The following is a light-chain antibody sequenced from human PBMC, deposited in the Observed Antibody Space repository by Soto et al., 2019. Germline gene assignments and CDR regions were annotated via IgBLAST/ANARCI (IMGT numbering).Light chain of an antibody. CDR3: SLYTSSSTFV. Sequence: QSALTQPPSVSGSPGQSVTISCTGTSSDVGSYNRVSWYQQPPGTAPKLIIYEVSNRPSGVPDRFSGSKSGNTASLTISGLQAEDEADYYCSLYTSSSTFVFGGGTKLTVL. CDR2: EVS. V-gene: IGLV2-18*01. J-gene: IGLJ2*01. CDR1: SSDVGSYNR.